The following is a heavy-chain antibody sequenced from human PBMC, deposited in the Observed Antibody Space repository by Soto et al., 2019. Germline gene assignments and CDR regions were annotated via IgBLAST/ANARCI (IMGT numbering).Heavy chain of an antibody. V-gene: IGHV1-69*02. J-gene: IGHJ5*02. D-gene: IGHD2-21*01. CDR3: ARAGYSGGDCSSNWFDP. CDR2: IIPILGIA. CDR1: GGTFSSYT. Sequence: QVQLVQSGAEVKKPGSSVKVSCKASGGTFSSYTISWVRQAPGQGLEWMGRIIPILGIANYAQKFQGRVTITADKSTSTAYMELSSLSSEDTAVYYCARAGYSGGDCSSNWFDPWGQGTLVTVSS.